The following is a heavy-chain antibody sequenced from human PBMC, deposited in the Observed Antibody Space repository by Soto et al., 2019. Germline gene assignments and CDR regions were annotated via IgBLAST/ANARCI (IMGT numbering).Heavy chain of an antibody. CDR2: IWYDGSNK. Sequence: GGSLRLSCAASGFTFSSYGTHWVRQAPGKGLEWVAVIWYDGSNKYYAGSVKGRFTISRDNSKNTLYLQMNSLRAEDTAVYYCARATGYSSGWFIDYWGQGTLVTVSS. V-gene: IGHV3-33*01. J-gene: IGHJ4*02. D-gene: IGHD6-19*01. CDR1: GFTFSSYG. CDR3: ARATGYSSGWFIDY.